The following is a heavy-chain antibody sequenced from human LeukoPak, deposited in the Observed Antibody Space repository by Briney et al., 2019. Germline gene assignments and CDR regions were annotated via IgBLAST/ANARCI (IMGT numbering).Heavy chain of an antibody. J-gene: IGHJ4*02. Sequence: QSGGSLGLSCVASGFIVSSNYLNWVRQAPGKGLEWLSIIYVGDNVYYADSVKGRFTISRDTSRNTVYLQMNSLTAEDTAIYYCARGIRSNDGGAYYPYHFDYWGQGTLVTVSS. CDR2: IYVGDNV. V-gene: IGHV3-53*01. D-gene: IGHD3-22*01. CDR1: GFIVSSNY. CDR3: ARGIRSNDGGAYYPYHFDY.